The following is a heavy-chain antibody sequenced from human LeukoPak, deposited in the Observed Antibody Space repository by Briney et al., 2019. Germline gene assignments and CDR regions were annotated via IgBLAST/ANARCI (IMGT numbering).Heavy chain of an antibody. J-gene: IGHJ6*04. Sequence: SETLSLTCAVYGGTFSGYYWSWIRQPPGKGLEWIGEINHSGRTNYNPSLKSRVTISEDTSKNQFSLKVSSVTAADTAVYYCARGDGYYYGMDVWGRGTTVTVSS. CDR3: ARGDGYYYGMDV. D-gene: IGHD5-24*01. CDR2: INHSGRT. V-gene: IGHV4-34*01. CDR1: GGTFSGYY.